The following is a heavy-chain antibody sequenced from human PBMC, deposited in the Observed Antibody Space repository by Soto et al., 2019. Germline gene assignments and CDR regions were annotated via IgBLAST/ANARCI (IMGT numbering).Heavy chain of an antibody. V-gene: IGHV3-48*01. CDR2: ISSSSRTI. J-gene: IGHJ5*02. D-gene: IGHD2-21*02. CDR1: GFTFSSYS. Sequence: EVQLVESGGGLVQPGGSLRLSCAASGFTFSSYSMNCVRQAPGKGLEWGSYISSSSRTIYYADSVKGRFTISRDNAKNSLYLQMNSLRAEDTAVYYCAREGCDLNWFDPWGQGTLVTVSS. CDR3: AREGCDLNWFDP.